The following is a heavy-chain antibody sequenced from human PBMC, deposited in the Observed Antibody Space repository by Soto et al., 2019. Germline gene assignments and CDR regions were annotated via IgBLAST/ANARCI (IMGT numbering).Heavy chain of an antibody. CDR3: ANAREWLVLHY. CDR1: GFTFSSYG. D-gene: IGHD6-19*01. Sequence: PGGSLRLSCAASGFTFSSYGMHWVRQAPGKGLEWVAVISYDGSNKYYADSVKGRFTISRDNSKNTLYLQMNSLRAEDTAVYYCANAREWLVLHYWGQGTLVTVSS. CDR2: ISYDGSNK. J-gene: IGHJ4*02. V-gene: IGHV3-30*18.